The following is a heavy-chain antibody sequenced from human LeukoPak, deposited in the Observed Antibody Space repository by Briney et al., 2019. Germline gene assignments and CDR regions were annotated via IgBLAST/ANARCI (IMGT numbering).Heavy chain of an antibody. CDR3: ARRGRASGRYSYGMDV. V-gene: IGHV1-8*01. CDR2: MNPNTGKT. Sequence: GASVKVSCKASGYSFSSYDIGWVRQATGQRLEWMGWMNPNTGKTGCAEKFQGRVTMTRNSSTSSTAYMELRGLRSEDTAVYYCARRGRASGRYSYGMDVWGQGTTVTVSS. CDR1: GYSFSSYD. J-gene: IGHJ6*02. D-gene: IGHD3-10*01.